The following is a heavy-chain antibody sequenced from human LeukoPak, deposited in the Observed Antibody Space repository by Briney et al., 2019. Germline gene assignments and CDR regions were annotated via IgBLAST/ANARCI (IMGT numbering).Heavy chain of an antibody. D-gene: IGHD3-22*01. J-gene: IGHJ4*02. V-gene: IGHV3-33*01. Sequence: GRSLRLSCAASGFTFSSYGMHWVRXAPGKXLEWVAVIWYDGSNKYYADSVKGRFTISRDNSKNTLYLQMNSLRAEDTAVYYCARVRSGYSFGDYWGQGTLVTVSS. CDR1: GFTFSSYG. CDR2: IWYDGSNK. CDR3: ARVRSGYSFGDY.